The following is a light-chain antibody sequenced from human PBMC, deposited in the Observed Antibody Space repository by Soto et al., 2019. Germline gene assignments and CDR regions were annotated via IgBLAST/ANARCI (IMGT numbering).Light chain of an antibody. CDR2: GVS. J-gene: IGKJ4*01. CDR1: QSVGSN. Sequence: ERVLTQSPATLSVSPGERATLSCRASQSVGSNLAWYQQKPGQVPRLLMYGVSTRATGVPARFSGSGSGPEFTLTISRLQSEDFAVYYCQQYKDWTLTFGGGTKVEIK. V-gene: IGKV3-15*01. CDR3: QQYKDWTLT.